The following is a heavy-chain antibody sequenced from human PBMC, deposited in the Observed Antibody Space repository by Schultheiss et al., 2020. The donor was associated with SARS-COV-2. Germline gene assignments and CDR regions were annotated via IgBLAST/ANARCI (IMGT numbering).Heavy chain of an antibody. CDR1: GDSISSYY. CDR3: ARVRIAVAGTFHYYYGMDV. J-gene: IGHJ6*02. D-gene: IGHD6-19*01. CDR2: INHSGST. Sequence: SQTLSLTCTVSGDSISSYYWSWIRQPPGKGLEWIGEINHSGSTNYNPSLKSRVTISVDTSRNQFSLKLRTVTAADTAVYYCARVRIAVAGTFHYYYGMDVWGQGTTVTVSS. V-gene: IGHV4-34*01.